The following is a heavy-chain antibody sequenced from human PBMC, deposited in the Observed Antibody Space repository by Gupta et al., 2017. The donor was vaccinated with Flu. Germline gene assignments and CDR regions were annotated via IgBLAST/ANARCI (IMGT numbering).Heavy chain of an antibody. CDR1: GFTFSSYA. V-gene: IGHV3-23*01. D-gene: IGHD2-2*01. Sequence: EVQLLESGGGLVQPGGSLRLSCSASGFTFSSYAMSWVRPAPGKGLEWVSAISGSGGSTYYADSVKGRFTISRDNSKNTLYLQMNSLRAEDTAVYYCAKDHCSSTSCYLSEGFDYWGQGTLVTVSS. CDR3: AKDHCSSTSCYLSEGFDY. CDR2: ISGSGGST. J-gene: IGHJ4*02.